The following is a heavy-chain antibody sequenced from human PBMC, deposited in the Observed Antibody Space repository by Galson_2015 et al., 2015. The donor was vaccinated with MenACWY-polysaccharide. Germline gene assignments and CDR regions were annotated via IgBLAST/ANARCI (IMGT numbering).Heavy chain of an antibody. Sequence: SLRLSCATSGFNFRIYSMNWVRQAPGKGLEWVSYIRRDGGGTKHYADSVRGRFTISRDDARNSLYLQMNNLRDDDTAVYYCTRGPHSLDVLGQGTTVLVSS. CDR3: TRGPHSLDV. CDR1: GFNFRIYS. D-gene: IGHD6-13*01. V-gene: IGHV3-48*02. J-gene: IGHJ6*02. CDR2: IRRDGGGTK.